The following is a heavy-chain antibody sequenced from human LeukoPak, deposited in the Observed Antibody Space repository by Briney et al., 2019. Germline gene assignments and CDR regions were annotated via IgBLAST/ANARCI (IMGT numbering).Heavy chain of an antibody. Sequence: PSETLSLTCTVSGGSISSYYWSWIRQPPGKGLEWIGYIYYSGSTNYNPSLKSRVTISVDTSKNQFSLKLSSVTAADTAVYYCARGKGQGYYYYGMDVWGQGTTVTVSS. CDR2: IYYSGST. J-gene: IGHJ6*02. V-gene: IGHV4-59*01. CDR1: GGSISSYY. CDR3: ARGKGQGYYYYGMDV.